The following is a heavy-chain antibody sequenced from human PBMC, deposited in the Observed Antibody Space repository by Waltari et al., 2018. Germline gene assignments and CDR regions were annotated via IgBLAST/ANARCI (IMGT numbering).Heavy chain of an antibody. D-gene: IGHD3-10*01. Sequence: QVRLQESGPGPVEPSENLSLTCAVSGYSIRDNNCWGWIRPSPGTGLGWIGSICHRGGIFAGPSLKSRVTISVDTSKNQFSLKLSSVTAADTAVYYCARHKILWFGELSTLDYWGQGTLVTVSS. CDR1: GYSIRDNNC. CDR2: ICHRGGI. CDR3: ARHKILWFGELSTLDY. V-gene: IGHV4-38-2*01. J-gene: IGHJ4*02.